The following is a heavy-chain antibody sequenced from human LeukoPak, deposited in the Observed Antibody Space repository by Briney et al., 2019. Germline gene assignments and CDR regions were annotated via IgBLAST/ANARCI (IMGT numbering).Heavy chain of an antibody. CDR3: AKESPVFDY. CDR1: GFTFTSYA. J-gene: IGHJ4*02. Sequence: GGSLRLSCAASGFTFTSYAMSWVRQAPGKGLEWVSVISGSGGSTHYADTVKGRFTISRDNSKNTLYLQMSSLRAEDTAVYYCAKESPVFDYWGQGTLVTVSS. V-gene: IGHV3-23*01. CDR2: ISGSGGST.